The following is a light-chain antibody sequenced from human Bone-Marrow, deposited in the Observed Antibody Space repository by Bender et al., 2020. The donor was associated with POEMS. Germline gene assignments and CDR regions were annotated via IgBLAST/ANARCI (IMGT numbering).Light chain of an antibody. CDR2: EVS. V-gene: IGLV2-23*02. J-gene: IGLJ2*01. CDR3: SSYAGRDDIV. CDR1: SSDVGSYNL. Sequence: QSALTQPASVSGSPGQSITISCTGTSSDVGSYNLVSWYQQHPGKAPKLIIHEVSKRPPGVPTRFSGSKSGNTASLTVSGLQAEDEAVYYCSSYAGRDDIVFGGGTRLTVL.